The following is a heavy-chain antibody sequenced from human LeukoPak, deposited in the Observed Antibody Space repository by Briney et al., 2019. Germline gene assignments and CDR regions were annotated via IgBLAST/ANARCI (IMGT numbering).Heavy chain of an antibody. D-gene: IGHD6-19*01. Sequence: SGGSLRLSCAPSGFTVSSNYMSWVRQAPGKGLEWLSVIYSGGYTYYADSVKGRFTISRDNSKNTLYLQMNSLRAEDTAVYYCAKTALAVAGIVPVESELDYWGQGTLVTVSS. CDR3: AKTALAVAGIVPVESELDY. V-gene: IGHV3-53*01. CDR1: GFTVSSNY. J-gene: IGHJ4*02. CDR2: IYSGGYT.